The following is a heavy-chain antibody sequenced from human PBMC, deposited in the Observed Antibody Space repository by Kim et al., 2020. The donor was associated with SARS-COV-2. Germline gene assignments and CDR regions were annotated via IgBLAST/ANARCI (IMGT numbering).Heavy chain of an antibody. CDR3: AREARKGIAVAAAFDI. CDR2: INPNSGGT. Sequence: ASVKVSCKASGYTFTGYYMHWVRQAPGQGLEWMGWINPNSGGTNYAQKFQGWVTMTRDTSISTAYMELSRLRSDDTAVYYCAREARKGIAVAAAFDIWGQGTMVTVSS. D-gene: IGHD6-19*01. CDR1: GYTFTGYY. J-gene: IGHJ3*02. V-gene: IGHV1-2*04.